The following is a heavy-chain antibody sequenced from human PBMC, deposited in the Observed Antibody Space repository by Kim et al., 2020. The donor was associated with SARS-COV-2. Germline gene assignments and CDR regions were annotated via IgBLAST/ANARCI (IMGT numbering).Heavy chain of an antibody. J-gene: IGHJ4*02. Sequence: FGTANYAQKFQGRVTITADESTSTAYMELSSLRSEDTAVYYCAREAPWSDWGQGTLVTVSS. CDR2: FGTA. V-gene: IGHV1-69*01. D-gene: IGHD2-8*02. CDR3: AREAPWSD.